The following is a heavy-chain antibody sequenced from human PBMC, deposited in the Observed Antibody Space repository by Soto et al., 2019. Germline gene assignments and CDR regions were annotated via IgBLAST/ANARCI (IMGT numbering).Heavy chain of an antibody. CDR2: VYYSGST. CDR1: GGSISSSSY. V-gene: IGHV4-39*01. J-gene: IGHJ6*02. Sequence: SETLSLTCSVSGGSISSSSYWAWIRQPPGKGLEWIANVYYSGSTYYNPSLKSRVTISVDTSKNQFSLRLSSVTAADTAIYYCAKSKQGSFWYALDVWGQGTTVTVSS. D-gene: IGHD3-10*01. CDR3: AKSKQGSFWYALDV.